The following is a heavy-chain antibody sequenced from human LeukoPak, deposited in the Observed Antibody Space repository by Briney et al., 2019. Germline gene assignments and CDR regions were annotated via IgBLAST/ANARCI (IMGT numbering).Heavy chain of an antibody. CDR2: INPDSGGT. Sequence: GASVKVSCKASAYTFTGYYLHWVRQAPGQGLEWMGWINPDSGGTNYAQNFQGRVTMTRDTSITTAYMELSGLTSDDTAVYFCAREEYCRGGSCVFYDYWGQGTLVTVSS. CDR3: AREEYCRGGSCVFYDY. D-gene: IGHD2-15*01. V-gene: IGHV1-2*02. CDR1: AYTFTGYY. J-gene: IGHJ4*02.